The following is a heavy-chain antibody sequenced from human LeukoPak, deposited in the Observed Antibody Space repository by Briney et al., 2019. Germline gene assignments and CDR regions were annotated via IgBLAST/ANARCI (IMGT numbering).Heavy chain of an antibody. CDR3: ASLGSGIPFDY. J-gene: IGHJ4*02. Sequence: PGRSLRLSCAASGFTFSSYAMHWVRQAPGKGLEWVAVISYDGSNKYYADSVKGRFTISRDNSKNTLYLQMNSLRAEDAAVYYCASLGSGIPFDYWGQGTLVTVSS. D-gene: IGHD2-15*01. V-gene: IGHV3-30-3*01. CDR1: GFTFSSYA. CDR2: ISYDGSNK.